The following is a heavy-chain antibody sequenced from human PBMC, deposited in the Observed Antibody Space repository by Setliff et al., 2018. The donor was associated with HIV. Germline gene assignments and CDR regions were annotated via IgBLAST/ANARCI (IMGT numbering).Heavy chain of an antibody. CDR3: ATTSGDLG. D-gene: IGHD3-16*01. CDR2: ISFDGTKT. V-gene: IGHV3-30*01. J-gene: IGHJ4*02. Sequence: GGSLRLSCVASGFTFSTFAMNWVRQAPGKGLEWVSVISFDGTKTSFADSVKDRFTISRDNSKNTLYLQMNSLTPEDTAVYYCATTSGDLGWGQGTLVTVSS. CDR1: GFTFSTFA.